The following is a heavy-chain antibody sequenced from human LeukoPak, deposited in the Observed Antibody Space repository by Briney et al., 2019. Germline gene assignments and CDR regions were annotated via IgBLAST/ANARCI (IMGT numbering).Heavy chain of an antibody. V-gene: IGHV3-74*01. CDR2: INTDGRTT. CDR3: ARGGMDCGGGSCYYYSGMDV. D-gene: IGHD2-15*01. CDR1: GFTFSSYW. J-gene: IGHJ6*02. Sequence: GGSLRLSCVSSGFTFSSYWMHWVRHAPGKGLVWVSRINTDGRTTTYADSVKGRFTISRDNAKNTLYLQMNSLRAEDTAVYYCARGGMDCGGGSCYYYSGMDVWGRGTTVTVSS.